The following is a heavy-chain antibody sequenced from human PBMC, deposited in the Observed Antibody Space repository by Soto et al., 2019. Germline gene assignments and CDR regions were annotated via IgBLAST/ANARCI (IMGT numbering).Heavy chain of an antibody. D-gene: IGHD2-2*03. CDR1: GFTFSGHA. CDR2: IWYDGSNK. V-gene: IGHV3-33*01. J-gene: IGHJ6*02. Sequence: QVQLVESGGGVAQPGRSLRLSCTVSGFTFSGHAMHWVRQAPGKGLEWVTQIWYDGSNKYYAESVKGRFTISRDNSKNSLYLQMSSRRVEETAVYYCAMDGQGLAPYALDVWGQGTSVTVSS. CDR3: AMDGQGLAPYALDV.